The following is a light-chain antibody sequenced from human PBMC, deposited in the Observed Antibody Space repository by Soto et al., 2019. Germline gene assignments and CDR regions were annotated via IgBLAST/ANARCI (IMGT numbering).Light chain of an antibody. CDR3: MQAQQTPPT. Sequence: DIVMTQSPLSLPVTPGEPASISCSSSQSLLQSNVYNYLDWYLQKPGQSPQLLIYFGSYRASGVPDRFSGSGSGTDFTLKIRRVEAEDVGVYYCMQAQQTPPTFGQGTKVEIK. CDR2: FGS. J-gene: IGKJ1*01. V-gene: IGKV2-28*01. CDR1: QSLLQSNVYNY.